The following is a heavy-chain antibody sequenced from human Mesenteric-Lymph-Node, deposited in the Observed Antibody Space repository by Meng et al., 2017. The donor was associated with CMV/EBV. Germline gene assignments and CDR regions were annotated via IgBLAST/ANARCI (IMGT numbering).Heavy chain of an antibody. V-gene: IGHV3-9*01. CDR1: GLTFSSYA. CDR3: AKDMGAAAGYYYYGLDV. J-gene: IGHJ6*02. D-gene: IGHD6-13*01. Sequence: SLRLSCAASGLTFSSYAMHWVRQAPGKGLEWVSGISWNSANMGYADSVKGRFTISRDNAKKSLNLQMNSLRAEDTAFYYCAKDMGAAAGYYYYGLDVWGQGTTVTVSS. CDR2: ISWNSANM.